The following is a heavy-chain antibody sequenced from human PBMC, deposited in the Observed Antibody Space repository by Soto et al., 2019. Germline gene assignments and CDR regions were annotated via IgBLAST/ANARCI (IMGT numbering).Heavy chain of an antibody. CDR2: IYYNGST. Sequence: SETLSLTCTVSGGSISSSSYYWGWIRQPPGMGLEWIGTIYYNGSTSYTPSLKSRVTISVDTSKNQFSLILSSVTAADTAVYYCARRMVRGIITFDYWGQGALVTVSS. J-gene: IGHJ4*02. V-gene: IGHV4-39*01. CDR3: ARRMVRGIITFDY. D-gene: IGHD3-10*01. CDR1: GGSISSSSYY.